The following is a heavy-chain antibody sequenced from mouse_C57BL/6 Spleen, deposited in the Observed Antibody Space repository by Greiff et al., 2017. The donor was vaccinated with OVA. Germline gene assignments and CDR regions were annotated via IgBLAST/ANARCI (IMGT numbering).Heavy chain of an antibody. V-gene: IGHV1-19*01. J-gene: IGHJ4*01. D-gene: IGHD2-4*01. CDR3: ARSGGYDYIYAMDY. CDR2: INPYNGGT. CDR1: GYTFTDYY. Sequence: EVKLQQSGPVLVKPGASVKMSCKASGYTFTDYYMNWVKQSHGKSLEWIGVINPYNGGTSYNQKFKGKATLTVDKSSSTAYMELNSLTSEDSAVYYCARSGGYDYIYAMDYWGQGTSVTVSS.